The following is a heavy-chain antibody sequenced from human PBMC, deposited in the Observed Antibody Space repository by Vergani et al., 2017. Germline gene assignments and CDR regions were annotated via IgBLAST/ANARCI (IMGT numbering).Heavy chain of an antibody. CDR2: ISAYNGNT. CDR3: ARVSDYYGSGGENFQSGSYYGMDV. CDR1: GYTFTSYG. D-gene: IGHD3-10*01. V-gene: IGHV1-18*01. Sequence: QVQLVQSGAEVKKPGASVKVSCKASGYTFTSYGISWVRQAPGQGLEWMGWISAYNGNTNYAQKLQGRVTMTTDTSTSTAYMELRSLRSDDTAVYYWARVSDYYGSGGENFQSGSYYGMDVWGQGTTVTVSS. J-gene: IGHJ6*02.